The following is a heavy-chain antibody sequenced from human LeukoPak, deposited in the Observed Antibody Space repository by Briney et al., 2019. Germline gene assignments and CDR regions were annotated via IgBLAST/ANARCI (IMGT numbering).Heavy chain of an antibody. V-gene: IGHV3-23*01. Sequence: HPGGSLRLSCAASGFTFSTFAMSWVRQAPGMGLEWVSALSAGVTHYADSVRGRFSIFAADSENTVYLQMNSLRAEDTAVYYCVREAEHCSRTSCVKSNWFDPWGQGTLVTVSS. J-gene: IGHJ5*02. D-gene: IGHD2-2*01. CDR3: VREAEHCSRTSCVKSNWFDP. CDR2: LSAGVT. CDR1: GFTFSTFA.